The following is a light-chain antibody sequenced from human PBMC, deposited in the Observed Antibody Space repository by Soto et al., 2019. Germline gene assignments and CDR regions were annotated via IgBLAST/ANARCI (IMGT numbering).Light chain of an antibody. Sequence: DIQMTQSPSSLSASVGDRVTITCRASQSINNYLNWYQQKPGKAPKLLIYSASSLQSGVPSRFSGSGSGTDFTLTIAGLQPEDSASYFCQQSITAPPTFVGGTKVEIK. V-gene: IGKV1-39*01. CDR2: SAS. CDR1: QSINNY. J-gene: IGKJ4*01. CDR3: QQSITAPPT.